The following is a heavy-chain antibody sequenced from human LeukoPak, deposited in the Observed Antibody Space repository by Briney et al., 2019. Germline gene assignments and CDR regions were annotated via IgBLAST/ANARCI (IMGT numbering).Heavy chain of an antibody. CDR2: IYYSGST. CDR3: ASAPSSEREMANNRNFDY. Sequence: PSETLSLTCTVSGGSISSYYWSWIRQPPGKGLEWIGYIYYSGSTNYNPSLKSRVTISVDTSKNQFSLKLSSVTAADTAVYYCASAPSSEREMANNRNFDYWGQGTLVTVSS. D-gene: IGHD5-12*01. J-gene: IGHJ4*02. CDR1: GGSISSYY. V-gene: IGHV4-59*12.